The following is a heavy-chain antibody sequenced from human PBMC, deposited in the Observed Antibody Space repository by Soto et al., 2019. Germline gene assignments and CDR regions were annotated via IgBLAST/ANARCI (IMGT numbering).Heavy chain of an antibody. CDR3: ARRKYSGYAHYFDY. J-gene: IGHJ4*02. CDR1: GGSISSSSYY. V-gene: IGHV4-39*01. CDR2: IYYSGST. Sequence: QLQLQESGPGLVKPSETLSLTCTVSGGSISSSSYYWGWIRQPPGKGLEWIGSIYYSGSTYYNPSLKSRVTISVDTSKNQFSLKLSSVTAADTAVYYCARRKYSGYAHYFDYWGQGTLVTVSS. D-gene: IGHD5-12*01.